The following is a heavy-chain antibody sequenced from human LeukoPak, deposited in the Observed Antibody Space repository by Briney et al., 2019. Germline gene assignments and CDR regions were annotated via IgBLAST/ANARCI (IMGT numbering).Heavy chain of an antibody. CDR1: GGSISSYY. J-gene: IGHJ4*02. V-gene: IGHV4-59*08. D-gene: IGHD3-10*01. CDR2: IYYSGST. Sequence: SETLSLTCTVSGGSISSYYWSWIRQPPGKGLEWIGYIYYSGSTNYNPSLKSRVTVSVDTSKNQFSLKLSSVTAADTAVYYCARHWDGSGSYYPFDSWGQGTLVTVSS. CDR3: ARHWDGSGSYYPFDS.